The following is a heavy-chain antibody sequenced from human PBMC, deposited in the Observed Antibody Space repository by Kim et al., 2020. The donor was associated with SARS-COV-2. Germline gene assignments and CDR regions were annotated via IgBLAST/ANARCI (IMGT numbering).Heavy chain of an antibody. CDR2: GLT. CDR3: ASYSLKYVFDS. J-gene: IGHJ4*02. Sequence: GLTYYNTSLESRLSISVDTSKHQFSLKLSSVTAADTAVYYCASYSLKYVFDSWGQGTLITVSS. V-gene: IGHV4-31*02. D-gene: IGHD2-15*01.